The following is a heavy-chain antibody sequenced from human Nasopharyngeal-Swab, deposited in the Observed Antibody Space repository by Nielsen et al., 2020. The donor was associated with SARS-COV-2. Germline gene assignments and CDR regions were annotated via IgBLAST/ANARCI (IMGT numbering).Heavy chain of an antibody. D-gene: IGHD3-10*01. CDR1: GFTFSDYY. CDR2: ISSSGSTI. Sequence: GESLKISCAASGFTFSDYYMSWIRQAPGKGLEWVSYISSSGSTIYYADSVKGRFTISRDNAKNSLYLQMNSLRAEDTAVYYCASLLWFGELPSVYYYYGMDVWGQGTTVTVSS. CDR3: ASLLWFGELPSVYYYYGMDV. J-gene: IGHJ6*02. V-gene: IGHV3-11*04.